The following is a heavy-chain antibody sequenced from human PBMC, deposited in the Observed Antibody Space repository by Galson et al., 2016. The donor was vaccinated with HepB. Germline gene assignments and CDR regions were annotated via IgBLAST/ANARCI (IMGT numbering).Heavy chain of an antibody. D-gene: IGHD3-10*01. J-gene: IGHJ2*01. Sequence: TLSLTCTVSGGSISSGSYYWSWIRQHPGKGLEWIGHVYSSGSAYHNPSLKRRVYISIDKSKNQFSLRLTSVTAADTAIYYCASSGREFNYHYFDLWGRGTLVTVSS. CDR1: GGSISSGSYY. V-gene: IGHV4-31*03. CDR3: ASSGREFNYHYFDL. CDR2: VYSSGSA.